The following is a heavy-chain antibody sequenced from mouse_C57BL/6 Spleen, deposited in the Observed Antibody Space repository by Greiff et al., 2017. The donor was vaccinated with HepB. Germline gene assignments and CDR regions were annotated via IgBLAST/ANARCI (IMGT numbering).Heavy chain of an antibody. CDR3: ARSKDYGSHYYAMDY. CDR2: IDPEDGET. D-gene: IGHD1-1*01. J-gene: IGHJ4*01. V-gene: IGHV14-2*01. CDR1: GFNIKDYY. Sequence: EVKLQESGAELVKPGASVKLSCTASGFNIKDYYMHWVKQRTEQGLEWIGRIDPEDGETKYAPKFQGKATITADTSSNTAYLQLSSLTSEDTAVYYCARSKDYGSHYYAMDYWGQGTSVTVSS.